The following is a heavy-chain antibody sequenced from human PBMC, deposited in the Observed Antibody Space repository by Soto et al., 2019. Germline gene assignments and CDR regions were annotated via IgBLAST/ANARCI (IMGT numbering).Heavy chain of an antibody. Sequence: PSETMYLTCIVSGGSISSSSYYWAWIRQPPGKGLEWIGSIYYSGSTYYKPSLKSRVTISADTSKNQFSLKLSSVTAADTALSYCARSQRFWSGYSPSYGMDVWGQGTTVTVSS. CDR3: ARSQRFWSGYSPSYGMDV. J-gene: IGHJ6*02. CDR2: IYYSGST. CDR1: GGSISSSSYY. D-gene: IGHD3-3*01. V-gene: IGHV4-39*01.